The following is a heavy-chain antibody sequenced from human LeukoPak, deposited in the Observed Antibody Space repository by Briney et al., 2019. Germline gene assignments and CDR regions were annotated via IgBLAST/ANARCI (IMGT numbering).Heavy chain of an antibody. CDR3: ARDLGITMIPDDAFDI. J-gene: IGHJ3*02. V-gene: IGHV1-18*01. Sequence: GASVKVSCKASGYTFTSYGISWVRQAPGQGLEWMGWISAYNGNTNYAQKLQGRVTMTTDTSTSTAYMELRSLRSDDTAVYYCARDLGITMIPDDAFDIWGQGTMVTVSS. D-gene: IGHD3-22*01. CDR2: ISAYNGNT. CDR1: GYTFTSYG.